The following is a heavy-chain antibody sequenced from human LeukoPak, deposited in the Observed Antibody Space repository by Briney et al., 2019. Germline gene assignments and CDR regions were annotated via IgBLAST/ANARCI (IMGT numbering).Heavy chain of an antibody. J-gene: IGHJ3*02. Sequence: GGSLRLSCAASGFTFSSYALSWVRQAPGKGLEWVSAISASGGSTYYADSVKGRFTFSRDNSKNALYLQVNSLRAEDTAVYYYAKGHTGYDAFDIWGQGTMVTVSS. CDR1: GFTFSSYA. CDR3: AKGHTGYDAFDI. D-gene: IGHD3-9*01. V-gene: IGHV3-23*01. CDR2: ISASGGST.